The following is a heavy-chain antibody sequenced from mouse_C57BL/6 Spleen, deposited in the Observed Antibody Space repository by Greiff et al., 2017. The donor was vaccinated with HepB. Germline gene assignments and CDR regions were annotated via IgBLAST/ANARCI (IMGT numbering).Heavy chain of an antibody. Sequence: QVQLQQSGAELVKPGASVKLSCKASGYTFTSYWMHWVKQRPGQGLEWIGMIHPNSGSTNYNEKFKSKATLTVDKSSSTAYMQLSSLTSEDSAVYYCARWDLRYYFDYWGQGTTLTVSS. CDR3: ARWDLRYYFDY. V-gene: IGHV1-64*01. CDR1: GYTFTSYW. CDR2: IHPNSGST. D-gene: IGHD1-1*01. J-gene: IGHJ2*01.